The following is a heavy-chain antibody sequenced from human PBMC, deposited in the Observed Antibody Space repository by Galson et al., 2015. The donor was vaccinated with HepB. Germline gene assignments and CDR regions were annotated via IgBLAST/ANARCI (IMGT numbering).Heavy chain of an antibody. V-gene: IGHV3-30-3*01. J-gene: IGHJ4*02. CDR1: GFTFSSYA. Sequence: SLRLSCAASGFTFSSYAMHWVRQAPGKGLEWVAVISYDGSNKYYADSVKGRFTISRDNSKNTLYLQMNSLRAEDTAVYYCGGYYYGSGSYYNGADYFDYWGQGTLVTVSS. CDR3: GGYYYGSGSYYNGADYFDY. D-gene: IGHD3-10*01. CDR2: ISYDGSNK.